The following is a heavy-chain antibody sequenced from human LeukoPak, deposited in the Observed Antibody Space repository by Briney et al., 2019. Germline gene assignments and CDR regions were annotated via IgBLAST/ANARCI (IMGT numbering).Heavy chain of an antibody. Sequence: PSETLSLTCSVSGGSISSYYWSWIRQPPGKGLEWIGYISYTGSTSYNPSLKSRVTVSVDTSKNQFSLKLSSVTAADTAVYYCARDAYSSSHLDYWSQGTLVTVSS. CDR3: ARDAYSSSHLDY. J-gene: IGHJ4*02. CDR2: ISYTGST. V-gene: IGHV4-59*01. D-gene: IGHD6-19*01. CDR1: GGSISSYY.